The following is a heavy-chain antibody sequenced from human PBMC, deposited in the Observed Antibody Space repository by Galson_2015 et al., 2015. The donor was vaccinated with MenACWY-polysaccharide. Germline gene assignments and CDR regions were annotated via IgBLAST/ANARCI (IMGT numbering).Heavy chain of an antibody. CDR2: IRSSGAST. D-gene: IGHD3-3*01. V-gene: IGHV3-23*01. CDR1: GFTFTSYA. Sequence: SLRLSCAASGFTFTSYAMSWVRQAPGKGLEWVSAIRSSGASTYCADSVKGRFTISRDNSKNTLYLQMNSLRAEDTAVYYCAKDSTDFWSVAGRFDHWGQGTLVTVSS. J-gene: IGHJ5*02. CDR3: AKDSTDFWSVAGRFDH.